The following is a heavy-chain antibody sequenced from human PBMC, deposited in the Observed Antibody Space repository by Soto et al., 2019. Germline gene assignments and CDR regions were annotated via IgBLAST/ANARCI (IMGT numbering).Heavy chain of an antibody. J-gene: IGHJ4*02. D-gene: IGHD4-17*01. CDR2: IYYSGST. V-gene: IGHV4-59*01. CDR1: GGSISSYY. CDR3: ARTDYGDYRTDKYYFDY. Sequence: PSETLSLTCTVSGGSISSYYWSWIRQPPGKGLEWIGYIYYSGSTNYNPSLKSRVTISVDTSKNQFSLKLSSVTAADTAVYYCARTDYGDYRTDKYYFDYWGQGTLVTVSS.